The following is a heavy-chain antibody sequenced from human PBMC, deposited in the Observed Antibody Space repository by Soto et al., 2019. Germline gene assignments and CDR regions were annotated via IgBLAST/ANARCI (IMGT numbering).Heavy chain of an antibody. CDR1: GFTFSSYS. CDR2: IKQDGSEK. V-gene: IGHV3-7*01. CDR3: ARLGRLTCLRHYFYY. J-gene: IGHJ4*02. Sequence: EVQLVESGGGLVQPGGSLRLSCAASGFTFSSYSMSWVRQAPGKGLEWVANIKQDGSEKYYVDSVKGRFTISRDNAKNSLYLQMNNLRVEDTAVYYCARLGRLTCLRHYFYYWGQGNLVPGSS. D-gene: IGHD7-27*01.